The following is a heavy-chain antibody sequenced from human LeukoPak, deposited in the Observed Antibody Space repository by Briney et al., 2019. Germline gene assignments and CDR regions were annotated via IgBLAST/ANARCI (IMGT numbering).Heavy chain of an antibody. D-gene: IGHD3-22*01. CDR3: AKYYDSSGYLSYFDY. Sequence: PGGSLRLSCAASAFTFSSYDMSWVRQAPGKGLEWVSAISGSGGSTYYADSVKGRFTISRDNSKNTLYLQMNSLRAEDTAVYYCAKYYDSSGYLSYFDYWGQGTLVTVSS. CDR2: ISGSGGST. CDR1: AFTFSSYD. J-gene: IGHJ4*02. V-gene: IGHV3-23*01.